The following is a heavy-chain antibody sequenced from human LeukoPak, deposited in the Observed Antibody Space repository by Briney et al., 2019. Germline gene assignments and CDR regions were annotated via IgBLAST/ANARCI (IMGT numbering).Heavy chain of an antibody. CDR1: GYPFTSYG. CDR3: ARESRETGSTSDFDY. D-gene: IGHD1-7*01. Sequence: ASVKVSCKASGYPFTSYGFSWVRQAPGQGLEWMGWISADTGNTNFAQMFQGRLTMTTDTSTSTSHMGLRSLTSDDTAVYYCARESRETGSTSDFDYWGQGTLVTVSS. J-gene: IGHJ4*02. V-gene: IGHV1-18*01. CDR2: ISADTGNT.